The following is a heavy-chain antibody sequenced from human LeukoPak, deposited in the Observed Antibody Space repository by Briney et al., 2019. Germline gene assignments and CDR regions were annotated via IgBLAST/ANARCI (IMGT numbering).Heavy chain of an antibody. CDR1: GGSISSGSYY. V-gene: IGHV4-61*02. Sequence: PSETLSLNCTVSGGSISSGSYYWSWIRQPAGKGLEWIGRIYTSGSTNYNPSLKSRVTISVDTSKNQFSLKLSSVTAADTAVYYCARGLFYYDSSGYSNYFDYWGQGTLVTVSS. D-gene: IGHD3-22*01. CDR2: IYTSGST. J-gene: IGHJ4*02. CDR3: ARGLFYYDSSGYSNYFDY.